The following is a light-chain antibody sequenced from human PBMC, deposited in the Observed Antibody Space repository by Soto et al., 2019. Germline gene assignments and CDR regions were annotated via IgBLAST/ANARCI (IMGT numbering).Light chain of an antibody. CDR1: SSNIGSNT. J-gene: IGLJ1*01. Sequence: QSVLTQPPSASGTPGQSVTISCSGRSSNIGSNTVNWYQQLPGTAPKLLFYSNNQRPSGVPDRFSGSKSGTSASLAISGLQSEDEADYYCATWDDSLNGYVFGTGTKVT. CDR2: SNN. V-gene: IGLV1-44*01. CDR3: ATWDDSLNGYV.